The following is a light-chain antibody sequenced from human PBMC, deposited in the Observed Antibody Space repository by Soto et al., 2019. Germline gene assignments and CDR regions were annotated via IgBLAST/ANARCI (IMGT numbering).Light chain of an antibody. CDR1: QSVRSY. Sequence: IELKNAAARQTLSLGDSRIISYKASQSVRSYLAWYQQKPGQAPRLLIYDASNRATGIPARFSGSGYGTYFIVTLCRLESEDFVVYYCQRRSNWLPISFGQGISLDIK. J-gene: IGKJ5*01. CDR2: DAS. V-gene: IGKV3-11*01. CDR3: QRRSNWLPIS.